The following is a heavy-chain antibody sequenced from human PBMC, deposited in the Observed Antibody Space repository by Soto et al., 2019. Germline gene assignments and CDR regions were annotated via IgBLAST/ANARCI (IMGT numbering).Heavy chain of an antibody. CDR2: IYYSGST. CDR1: GGSISSGGYY. D-gene: IGHD3-22*01. CDR3: ARAFYDSSGYFGFGFDY. V-gene: IGHV4-31*03. J-gene: IGHJ4*02. Sequence: TLSLTCTVSGGSISSGGYYWSWIRQHPGKGLEWIGYIYYSGSTYYNPSLKSRVTISVDTSKNQFSLKLSSVTAADTAVYYCARAFYDSSGYFGFGFDYWGQGTLVTVSS.